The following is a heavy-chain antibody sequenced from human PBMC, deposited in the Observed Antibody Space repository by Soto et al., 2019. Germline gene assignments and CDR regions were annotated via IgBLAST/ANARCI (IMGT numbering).Heavy chain of an antibody. V-gene: IGHV1-18*01. CDR3: ARVQNWNYAVAY. Sequence: QIQLVQSGAEVKKPGASVRVSCKASGHSFTSYGVSWVRQVPGQGLELMGWISSYSDNTNYAQKFQGRVTMTTDASTSTAYMELGSLRSDDTAVYYCARVQNWNYAVAYWGQGTLVTVSS. D-gene: IGHD1-7*01. CDR1: GHSFTSYG. J-gene: IGHJ4*02. CDR2: ISSYSDNT.